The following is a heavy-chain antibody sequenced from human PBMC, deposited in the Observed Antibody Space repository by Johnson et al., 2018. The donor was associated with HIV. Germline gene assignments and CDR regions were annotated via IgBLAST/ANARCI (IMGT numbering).Heavy chain of an antibody. CDR2: ISGSGGST. D-gene: IGHD5-12*01. Sequence: VQLVESGGGVVQPGRSLRLSCAASGFTFSSYPMHWVRQAPGKGLEWVSAISGSGGSTYYADSVKGWFTISRDNSKNTLYLQMNSLRVEDTAVYFCASGDDDGFWGQGTRVTVSS. CDR3: ASGDDDGF. CDR1: GFTFSSYP. V-gene: IGHV3-23*04. J-gene: IGHJ3*01.